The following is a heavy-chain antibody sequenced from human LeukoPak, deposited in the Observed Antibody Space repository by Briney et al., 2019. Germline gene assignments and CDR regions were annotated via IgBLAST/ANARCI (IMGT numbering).Heavy chain of an antibody. D-gene: IGHD5-18*01. Sequence: SQTLSLTCTVSGGSISSGSYYWSWIRQPAGKGLEWIGRIYTSGSTNYNPSLKRRVTISVDASKNQFSLKLSSVTAADTAVYYCARDSEWLWLRYWGQGTLVTVSS. CDR1: GGSISSGSYY. V-gene: IGHV4-61*02. J-gene: IGHJ4*02. CDR3: ARDSEWLWLRY. CDR2: IYTSGST.